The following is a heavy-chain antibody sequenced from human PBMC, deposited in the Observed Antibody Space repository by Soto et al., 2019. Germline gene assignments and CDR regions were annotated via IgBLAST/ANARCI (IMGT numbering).Heavy chain of an antibody. V-gene: IGHV1-2*02. D-gene: IGHD6-13*01. CDR3: ASGIAAAGTDYYYGMDV. CDR1: GYTFTGYY. Sequence: ASVKVSCKASGYTFTGYYMHWVRQAPGQGLEWMGWINPNSGGTNNAQKFQGRVTMTRDTSISTAYMELSRLRSDDTAVYYCASGIAAAGTDYYYGMDVWGQGTTVTVSS. CDR2: INPNSGGT. J-gene: IGHJ6*02.